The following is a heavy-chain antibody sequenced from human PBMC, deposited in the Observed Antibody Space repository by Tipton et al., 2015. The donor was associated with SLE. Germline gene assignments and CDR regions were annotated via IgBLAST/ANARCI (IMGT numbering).Heavy chain of an antibody. CDR3: ALGGDF. J-gene: IGHJ4*02. CDR1: GYTLTELF. D-gene: IGHD3-16*01. Sequence: QSGAEVKKPGASVKVSCKVSGYTLTELFLHWVRQAPGKGLEWMGGFDPEAGETLYAQEFQGRVTMPEDTSTDTASMELSSLRYEDTAVYYCALGGDFWGQGTLVTVSS. CDR2: FDPEAGET. V-gene: IGHV1-24*01.